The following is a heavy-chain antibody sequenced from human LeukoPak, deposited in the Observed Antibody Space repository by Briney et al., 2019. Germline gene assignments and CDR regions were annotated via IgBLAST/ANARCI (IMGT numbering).Heavy chain of an antibody. J-gene: IGHJ3*02. CDR3: ARSVTLDAFDI. D-gene: IGHD2-21*02. CDR1: GFTFSSYA. CDR2: IYSGGST. Sequence: GGSLRLSCAASGFTFSSYAMSWVRQAPGKGLEWVSVIYSGGSTYYADSVKGRFTISRDNSKNTLYLQMNSLRAEDTAVYYCARSVTLDAFDIWGQGTMVTVSS. V-gene: IGHV3-53*01.